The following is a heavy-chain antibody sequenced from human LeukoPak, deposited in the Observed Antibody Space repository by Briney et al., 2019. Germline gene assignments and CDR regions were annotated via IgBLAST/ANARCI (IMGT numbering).Heavy chain of an antibody. J-gene: IGHJ4*02. CDR2: INHSGST. D-gene: IGHD3-16*02. CDR1: GGSISSSSSY. V-gene: IGHV4-39*07. Sequence: TSETLSLTCTVSGGSISSSSSYWGWIRQPPGKGLEWIGEINHSGSTNYNPSLKSRVTISVDTSKNQFSLKLSSVTAADTAVYYCARIYDYVWGSYRPSFDYWGQGTLVTVSS. CDR3: ARIYDYVWGSYRPSFDY.